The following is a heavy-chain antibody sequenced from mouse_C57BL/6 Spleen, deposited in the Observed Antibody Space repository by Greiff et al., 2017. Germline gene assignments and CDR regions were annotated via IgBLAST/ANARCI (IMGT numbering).Heavy chain of an antibody. CDR2: INYDGSST. V-gene: IGHV5-16*01. J-gene: IGHJ2*01. Sequence: EVHLVESEGGLVQPGSSMKLSCTASGFTFSDYYMAWVRQVPEKGLEWVANINYDGSSTYYLDSLKSRFIISRDNAKNILYLQMSSLKSEDTATYYCAREGTGNYFDYWGQGTTLTVSS. CDR1: GFTFSDYY. CDR3: AREGTGNYFDY. D-gene: IGHD4-1*01.